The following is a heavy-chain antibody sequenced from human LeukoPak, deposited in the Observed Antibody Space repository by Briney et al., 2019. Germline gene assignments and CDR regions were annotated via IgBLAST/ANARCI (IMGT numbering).Heavy chain of an antibody. CDR3: ARGMWSITMVDAFDI. D-gene: IGHD3-10*01. J-gene: IGHJ3*02. CDR2: IYTSGST. Sequence: SQTLSLTCTVSGGSISSGIYYLSWIRQPAGKGLEWIGRIYTSGSTNYNPSLKSRVTISVDTSKNQFSLKLSSVTAADTAVYYCARGMWSITMVDAFDIWGQGTMVTVSS. V-gene: IGHV4-61*02. CDR1: GGSISSGIYY.